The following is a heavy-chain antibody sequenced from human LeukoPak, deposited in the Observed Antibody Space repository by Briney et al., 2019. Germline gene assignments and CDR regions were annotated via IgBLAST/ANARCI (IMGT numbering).Heavy chain of an antibody. CDR1: GGSFSGYY. V-gene: IGHV4-34*01. CDR3: ARGTIFGVVKYYFDY. D-gene: IGHD3-3*01. Sequence: PSETLSLTCAVYGGSFSGYYWSWIRQPPGKGLEWIGEINHSGSTNYNPSLKSRVTISVDTSKNQFSLKLSSVTAVDTAVYYCARGTIFGVVKYYFDYWGQGTLVTVSS. CDR2: INHSGST. J-gene: IGHJ4*02.